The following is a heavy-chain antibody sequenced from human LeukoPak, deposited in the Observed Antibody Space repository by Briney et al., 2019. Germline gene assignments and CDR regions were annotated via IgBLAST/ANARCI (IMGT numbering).Heavy chain of an antibody. CDR2: ISSSGSSV. J-gene: IGHJ4*02. V-gene: IGHV3-21*01. D-gene: IGHD5-18*01. CDR3: ARERGCSYGYGDY. CDR1: GFTFSSYS. Sequence: GGSLRLSCAASGFTFSSYSMNWVRQAPGKGLEWVSSISSSGSSVYYADSVKGRFTISRDNAKNSLYLQMNSLRAEDTAVCYCARERGCSYGYGDYWGQGTLVTVSS.